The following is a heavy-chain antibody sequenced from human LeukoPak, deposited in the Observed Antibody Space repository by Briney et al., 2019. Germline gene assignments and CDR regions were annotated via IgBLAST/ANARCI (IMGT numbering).Heavy chain of an antibody. V-gene: IGHV2-5*02. Sequence: SGPTLVNPTQTLTVTCTFSGFSFSTSGVGVGWIRQSPGKALEWLAIIYWDDDKRYSPSLKSRLTITKDTSKNQVVLTMTNMDPVDTGTYYCAQRKGEYSSGWYRGDAFDIWGQGTMVTVSS. CDR2: IYWDDDK. J-gene: IGHJ3*02. D-gene: IGHD6-19*01. CDR3: AQRKGEYSSGWYRGDAFDI. CDR1: GFSFSTSGVG.